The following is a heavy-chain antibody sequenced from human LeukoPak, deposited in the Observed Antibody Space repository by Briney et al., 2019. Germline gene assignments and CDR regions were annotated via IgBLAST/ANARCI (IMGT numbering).Heavy chain of an antibody. CDR3: ARRATMLSPIDY. V-gene: IGHV4-59*01. D-gene: IGHD5-24*01. J-gene: IGHJ4*02. CDR2: IYYSGST. Sequence: SETLSLTCTVSGVSISSYYWSWIRQPPGKGLEWIGYIYYSGSTNYNPSLKSRVTISVDTSKSQFSLKLGSVTAADTAVYYCARRATMLSPIDYWGQGTLVTVSS. CDR1: GVSISSYY.